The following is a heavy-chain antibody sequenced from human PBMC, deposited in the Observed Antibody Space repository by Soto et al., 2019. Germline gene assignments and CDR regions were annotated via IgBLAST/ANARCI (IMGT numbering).Heavy chain of an antibody. CDR3: VSRRGGRYSYGYFDY. Sequence: QVQLVQSGAEVKKPGSSVKVSCKASGGTFSSYAISWVRQAPGPGLEWMGGIIPIFGTANYAQKFQGRVTLTEDKSTSTAEMELRSLRSEDTYVYDCVSRRGGRYSYGYFDYWGQGTLVTVSS. CDR1: GGTFSSYA. D-gene: IGHD5-18*01. CDR2: IIPIFGTA. J-gene: IGHJ4*02. V-gene: IGHV1-69*06.